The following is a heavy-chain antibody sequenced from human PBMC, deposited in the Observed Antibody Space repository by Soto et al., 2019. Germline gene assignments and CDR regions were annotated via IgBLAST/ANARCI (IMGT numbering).Heavy chain of an antibody. CDR2: ISGSGGST. CDR3: AKVRSKGIVAGPFDY. V-gene: IGHV3-23*01. CDR1: GFTFSSYA. Sequence: PGGSLRLSCAASGFTFSSYAMSWVRQAPGKGLEWVSAISGSGGSTYYADSVKGRFTISRDNSKNTLYLQMNSLRAEDTAVYYCAKVRSKGIVAGPFDYWGQGTLVTVSS. J-gene: IGHJ4*02. D-gene: IGHD1-26*01.